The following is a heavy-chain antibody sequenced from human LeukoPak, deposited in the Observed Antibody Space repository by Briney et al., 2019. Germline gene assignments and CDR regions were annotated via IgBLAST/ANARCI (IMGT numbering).Heavy chain of an antibody. CDR1: GFTFSSYA. Sequence: PGRSLRLSCAASGFTFSSYAMHWVRQAPGKGLEWVAVISYDGSNKYYADSVKGRFTISRDNSKNTLYLQMNSLRAEDTAVYYCARGHQDDFWSGYYSLGYYHYGMDVWGQGTTVTVYS. CDR2: ISYDGSNK. V-gene: IGHV3-30-3*01. J-gene: IGHJ6*02. D-gene: IGHD3-3*01. CDR3: ARGHQDDFWSGYYSLGYYHYGMDV.